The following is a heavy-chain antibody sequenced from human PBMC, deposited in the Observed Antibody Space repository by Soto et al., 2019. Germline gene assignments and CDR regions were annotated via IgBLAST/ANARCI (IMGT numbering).Heavy chain of an antibody. J-gene: IGHJ6*02. CDR3: AKDHYGSAVYGMDV. CDR2: IAWNSDII. V-gene: IGHV3-9*01. CDR1: GFRFEDYA. Sequence: EVQLVESGGGLVQPGRSLRLSCAASGFRFEDYAMHWVRQAPGKGLKWVSGIAWNSDIIGYADSVKGRFTISRDNGKNSLYLQMNSLRPEDTALYYCAKDHYGSAVYGMDVWGQGTTVTVSS. D-gene: IGHD3-10*01.